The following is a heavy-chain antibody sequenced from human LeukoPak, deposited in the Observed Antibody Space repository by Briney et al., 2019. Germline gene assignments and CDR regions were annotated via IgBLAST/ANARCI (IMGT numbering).Heavy chain of an antibody. V-gene: IGHV1-69*05. Sequence: SVKVLCKASGLTFSSYAIRWVRQAPGQGLEWMGGNISIFGTANYAQKFQGRVTSTTDEYTSTAYMELSSLRSEDTAVYYCASVAPPYCSSTSCSQFDYWGQGTLVTVSS. CDR3: ASVAPPYCSSTSCSQFDY. CDR1: GLTFSSYA. D-gene: IGHD2-2*01. CDR2: NISIFGTA. J-gene: IGHJ4*02.